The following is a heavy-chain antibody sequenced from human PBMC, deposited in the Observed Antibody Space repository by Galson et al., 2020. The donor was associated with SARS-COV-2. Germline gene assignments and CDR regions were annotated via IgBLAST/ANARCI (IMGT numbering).Heavy chain of an antibody. CDR3: AGWLQWVYGMDV. J-gene: IGHJ6*02. V-gene: IGHV3-30*03. Sequence: PGGSLRLSCVASGFTFSSYGMHWVRQAPGKGLEWVAVISYDGSNKYYADSVKGRFTISRDNSKNTLYLQMNSLRAEDTAVYYCAGWLQWVYGMDVWGQGTTVTVSS. CDR2: ISYDGSNK. CDR1: GFTFSSYG. D-gene: IGHD5-12*01.